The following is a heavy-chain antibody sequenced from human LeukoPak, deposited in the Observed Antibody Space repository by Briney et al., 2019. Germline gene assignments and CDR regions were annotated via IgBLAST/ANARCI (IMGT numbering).Heavy chain of an antibody. CDR3: ARVNYYGSGSYYNAADDAFDI. J-gene: IGHJ3*02. Sequence: SETLSLTCTVSDASIETHYWSWIRQPPGKGLEWIGYIYYSGSTNYNPSLESRVTISVDTSKTQFSLKLSSVTAADTAVYYCARVNYYGSGSYYNAADDAFDIWGQGTMVTVSS. CDR1: DASIETHY. V-gene: IGHV4-59*11. CDR2: IYYSGST. D-gene: IGHD3-10*01.